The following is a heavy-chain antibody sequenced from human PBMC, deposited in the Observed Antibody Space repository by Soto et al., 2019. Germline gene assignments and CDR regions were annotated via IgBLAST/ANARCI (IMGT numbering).Heavy chain of an antibody. CDR3: AKDLTHAGYSSSCDFNLWDYYYYGMYG. V-gene: IGHV3-23*01. CDR2: ISGSGGST. D-gene: IGHD6-13*01. CDR1: GFTFDSYA. Sequence: GGSLRLSCAASGFTFDSYAMSWVRQAPGKGLEWVSAISGSGGSTYYADSVKGRFTISRDNSKNTLYLQMNSLRAEDTAVYYCAKDLTHAGYSSSCDFNLWDYYYYGMYGCGQGATVTVS. J-gene: IGHJ6*02.